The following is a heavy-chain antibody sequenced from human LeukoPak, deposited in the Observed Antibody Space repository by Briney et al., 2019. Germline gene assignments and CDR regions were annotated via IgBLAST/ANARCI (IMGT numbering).Heavy chain of an antibody. CDR3: ASPAVWGELSLRY. CDR1: GFTVSSNY. V-gene: IGHV3-53*01. D-gene: IGHD3-16*02. CDR2: IYSGVST. Sequence: GGSLRLSCAPSGFTVSSNYMIWVRQAPGKGLEWVSVIYSGVSTYYADSLKGRFTISRDNSKKQVYLQMNSLRAEDTAVYYCASPAVWGELSLRYWGQGTLVTVSS. J-gene: IGHJ4*02.